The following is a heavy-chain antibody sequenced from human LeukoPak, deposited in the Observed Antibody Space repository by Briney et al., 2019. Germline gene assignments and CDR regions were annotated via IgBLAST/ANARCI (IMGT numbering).Heavy chain of an antibody. CDR3: ARVFTSPYYYYGSGSHIDY. D-gene: IGHD3-10*01. Sequence: PGGTLRLSCAASGFTFSSYWMHWVRQAPGKGLVWVSRINSDGSSTSYADPAKGRFTISRDNAKTTMYLQVKSLRAEDTAVCYCARVFTSPYYYYGSGSHIDYWGQGTLVTVSS. J-gene: IGHJ4*02. CDR2: INSDGSST. V-gene: IGHV3-74*01. CDR1: GFTFSSYW.